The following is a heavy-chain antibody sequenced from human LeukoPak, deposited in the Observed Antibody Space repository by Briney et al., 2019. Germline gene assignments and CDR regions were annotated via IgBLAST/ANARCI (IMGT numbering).Heavy chain of an antibody. CDR2: VFYSGST. D-gene: IGHD1-1*01. Sequence: SETLSLTCTVSGGSISSYYWSWIRQPPGKGLEWIGYVFYSGSTKYNPSLTSRVIMSVDTSKNQFSLKLRSVTAADTAVYYCATSPGTTGTTWGQGTMVTVSS. J-gene: IGHJ3*01. V-gene: IGHV4-59*08. CDR3: ATSPGTTGTT. CDR1: GGSISSYY.